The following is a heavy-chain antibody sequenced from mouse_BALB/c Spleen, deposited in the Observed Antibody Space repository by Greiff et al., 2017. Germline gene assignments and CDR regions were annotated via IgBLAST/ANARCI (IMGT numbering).Heavy chain of an antibody. D-gene: IGHD1-1*01. J-gene: IGHJ2*01. V-gene: IGHV7-3*02. CDR3: ARDRNYYGSSWYFDY. CDR2: IRNKANGYTT. CDR1: GFTFTDYY. Sequence: EVKLVESGGGLVQPGGSLRLSCAPSGFTFTDYYMSWVRQPPGKALEWLGFIRNKANGYTTEYSASVKGRFTISRDNSQSILYLQMNTLRAEDSATYYCARDRNYYGSSWYFDYWGQGTTLTVSS.